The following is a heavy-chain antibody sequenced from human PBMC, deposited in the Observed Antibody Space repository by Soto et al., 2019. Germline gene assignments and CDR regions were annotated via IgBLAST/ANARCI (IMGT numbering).Heavy chain of an antibody. D-gene: IGHD6-13*01. J-gene: IGHJ6*04. V-gene: IGHV4-30-4*01. Sequence: QVQLQESGPGLVKPSQTLSLTCTVSGGSISSGDYYWSWIRQPPGKGLEWIGYIYYSGSTYYNPSLKSRVTISVDTSKNQFSLKLSSVTAADTAVYYCAREVAAAGHYYGMDVWGKGTTVTVSS. CDR2: IYYSGST. CDR3: AREVAAAGHYYGMDV. CDR1: GGSISSGDYY.